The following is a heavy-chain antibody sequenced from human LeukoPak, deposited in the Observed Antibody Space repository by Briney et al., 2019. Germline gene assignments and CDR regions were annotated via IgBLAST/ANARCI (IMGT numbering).Heavy chain of an antibody. V-gene: IGHV3-23*01. CDR3: AKVPIGASRNWFDP. D-gene: IGHD6-6*01. CDR1: GFTFSSYA. CDR2: ISGSGGST. Sequence: AGGSLRLSCAASGFTFSSYAMSWVRQAPGKGLEWVSAISGSGGSTYYADSVKGRFTISRDNSKNTLYLQMNSLRAEDTAVYYCAKVPIGASRNWFDPWGQGTLVTVSS. J-gene: IGHJ5*02.